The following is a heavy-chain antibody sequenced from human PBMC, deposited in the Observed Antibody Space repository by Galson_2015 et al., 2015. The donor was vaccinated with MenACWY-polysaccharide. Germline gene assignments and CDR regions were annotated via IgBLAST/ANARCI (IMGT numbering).Heavy chain of an antibody. CDR1: GFIFSSNW. Sequence: SLRLSCAVSGFIFSSNWMSWVRQAPGKGLEWVANIKQDGSEKYHVDSVKGRFTISRDNAKHSLYLQMNSLRAEDTAVYYCAIEGVSRGGFNHWGQGTLVTVSS. V-gene: IGHV3-7*01. J-gene: IGHJ4*02. CDR2: IKQDGSEK. D-gene: IGHD3-10*01. CDR3: AIEGVSRGGFNH.